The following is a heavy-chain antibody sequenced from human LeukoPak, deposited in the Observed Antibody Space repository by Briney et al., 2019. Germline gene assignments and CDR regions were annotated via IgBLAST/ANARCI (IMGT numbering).Heavy chain of an antibody. CDR1: GFTFSSYS. J-gene: IGHJ4*02. D-gene: IGHD5-18*01. CDR3: ARLRGYSYGYADY. Sequence: GGSLRLSCAASGFTFSSYSMNWVRQAPGKGLEWVSYISSSGSTIDYADSVKGRFTISRDNAKNSLYLQMNSLRAEDTAVYYCARLRGYSYGYADYWGQGTLVTVSS. V-gene: IGHV3-48*04. CDR2: ISSSGSTI.